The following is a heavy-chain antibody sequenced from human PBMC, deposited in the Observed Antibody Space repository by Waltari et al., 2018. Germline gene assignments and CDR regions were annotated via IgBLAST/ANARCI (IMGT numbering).Heavy chain of an antibody. D-gene: IGHD1-7*01. Sequence: QVQLVQSGAEVKKPGASVKVSCKASGYTFTGYYMHWVRQAPGQGLEWMGWINPNSGGTNYAQKFQGRVTMTRDTSISTAYMELSRLRSDDTAVYYCARDYGRFITGTPGAFDYWGQGTLVTVSS. CDR2: INPNSGGT. V-gene: IGHV1-2*02. J-gene: IGHJ4*02. CDR3: ARDYGRFITGTPGAFDY. CDR1: GYTFTGYY.